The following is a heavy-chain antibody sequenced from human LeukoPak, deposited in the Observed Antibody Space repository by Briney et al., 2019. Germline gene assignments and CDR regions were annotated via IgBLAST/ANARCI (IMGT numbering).Heavy chain of an antibody. D-gene: IGHD3-10*01. Sequence: PGGSLRLSCAASGFSFSSYSMNWVRQAPGKGLEWVSYISHTGSTMSYADSVEGRFTISRDNARTSLYLQMNSLRAEDTAVYYCASPPLSGTGSSRPVAGMDVWGQGTTVTVSS. CDR3: ASPPLSGTGSSRPVAGMDV. J-gene: IGHJ6*02. CDR1: GFSFSSYS. V-gene: IGHV3-48*04. CDR2: ISHTGSTM.